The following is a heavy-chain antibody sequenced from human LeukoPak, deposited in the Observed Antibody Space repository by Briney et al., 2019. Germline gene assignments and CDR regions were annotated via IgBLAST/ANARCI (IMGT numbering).Heavy chain of an antibody. J-gene: IGHJ6*02. CDR3: ARVRKDRISPYYYYGMDV. V-gene: IGHV4-59*01. Sequence: SETLSLTCTASGGSISSYYWSWIRQPPGKGLEWIGYIYYSGSTNYNPSLKSRVTISVDTSKNQFSLKLSSVTAADTAVYYCARVRKDRISPYYYYGMDVWGQGTTVTVSS. D-gene: IGHD3-3*02. CDR1: GGSISSYY. CDR2: IYYSGST.